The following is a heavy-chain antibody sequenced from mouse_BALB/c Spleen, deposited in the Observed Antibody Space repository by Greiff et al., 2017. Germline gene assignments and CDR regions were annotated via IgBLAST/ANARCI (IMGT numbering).Heavy chain of an antibody. CDR1: GYTFTSYY. Sequence: VQLQQSGAELVKPGASVKLSCKASGYTFTSYYMYWVKQRPGQGLEWIGEINPSNGGTNFNEKFKSKATLTVDKSSSTAYMQLSSLTSEDSAVYYCTRGDGNYVWFAYWGQGTLVTVSA. V-gene: IGHV1S81*02. D-gene: IGHD2-1*01. J-gene: IGHJ3*01. CDR2: INPSNGGT. CDR3: TRGDGNYVWFAY.